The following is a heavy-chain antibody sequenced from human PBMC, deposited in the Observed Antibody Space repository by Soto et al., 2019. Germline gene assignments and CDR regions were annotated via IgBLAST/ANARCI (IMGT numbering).Heavy chain of an antibody. CDR3: ARLGWYRYVDY. CDR2: IYYSGST. J-gene: IGHJ4*02. CDR1: GGSISSSSYY. V-gene: IGHV4-39*01. D-gene: IGHD5-18*01. Sequence: QLQLQESGPGLVKPSETLSLTCTVSGGSISSSSYYWGWIRQPPGKGLEWIGSIYYSGSTYYNPFLKSRVTISVDTSKNQFSLKLSSVTAADTAVYYCARLGWYRYVDYWGQGTLVTVSS.